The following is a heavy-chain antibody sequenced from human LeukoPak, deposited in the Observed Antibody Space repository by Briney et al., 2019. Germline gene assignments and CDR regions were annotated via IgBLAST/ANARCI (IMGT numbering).Heavy chain of an antibody. CDR1: GYTFINFG. Sequence: ASVTVSCTASGYTFINFGINWVRQAPGQGHEWISLFSGNNDNPNYGQKFHGRFPVTTDSSTITSYMELRNLRSDDTSVYYCARDGTSTYDYWGQGTLVTVSS. CDR2: FSGNNDNP. D-gene: IGHD2-2*01. CDR3: ARDGTSTYDY. J-gene: IGHJ4*02. V-gene: IGHV1-18*01.